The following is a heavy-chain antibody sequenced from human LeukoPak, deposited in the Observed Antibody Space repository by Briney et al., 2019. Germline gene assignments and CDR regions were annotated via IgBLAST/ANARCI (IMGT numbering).Heavy chain of an antibody. CDR3: AIQGGGYDPFAY. J-gene: IGHJ4*02. CDR2: SYNSGGT. Sequence: SEALSLTCTVSGGSISSSTFHWGWIRQAPGKGLEWIGSSYNSGGTWYNPSLKSRVTISVDTSKNQFSLKLSSVTAADTAVYYCAIQGGGYDPFAYWGQGTLVTVSS. D-gene: IGHD5-12*01. V-gene: IGHV4-39*01. CDR1: GGSISSSTFH.